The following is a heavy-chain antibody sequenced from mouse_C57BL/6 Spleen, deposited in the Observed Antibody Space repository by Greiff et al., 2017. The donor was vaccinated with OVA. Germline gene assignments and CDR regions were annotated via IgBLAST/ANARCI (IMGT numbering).Heavy chain of an antibody. CDR1: GYAFSSYW. J-gene: IGHJ2*01. V-gene: IGHV1-80*01. D-gene: IGHD4-1*01. CDR2: IYPGDGDT. Sequence: VQLQQSGAELVKPGASVKISCKASGYAFSSYWMNWVKQRPGQGLEWIGQIYPGDGDTNYNGKFKGKATLTADKSSSTAYMQLSSLTSEDSAVYFCARRGLGREGYYFDYWGQGTTLTVSS. CDR3: ARRGLGREGYYFDY.